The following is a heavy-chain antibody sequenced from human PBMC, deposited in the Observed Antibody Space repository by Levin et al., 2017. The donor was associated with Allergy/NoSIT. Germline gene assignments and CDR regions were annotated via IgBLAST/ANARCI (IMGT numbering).Heavy chain of an antibody. Sequence: SQTLSLTCTVSGGSISRSNYYWGWVRQPPGKGLEWIASINYSGTTYSKLSLESRVTISVDTSKNQFSLKLSSVTATDTAVYHCARHRVQRWLQLGGFDYWGQGTLVSVSS. CDR2: INYSGTT. CDR1: GGSISRSNYY. V-gene: IGHV4-39*01. D-gene: IGHD5-24*01. CDR3: ARHRVQRWLQLGGFDY. J-gene: IGHJ4*02.